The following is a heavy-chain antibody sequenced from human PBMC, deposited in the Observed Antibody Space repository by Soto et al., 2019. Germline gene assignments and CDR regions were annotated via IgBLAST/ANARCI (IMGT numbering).Heavy chain of an antibody. CDR2: IYWDDDK. CDR3: ARLTRGVYDLDRLWEKFDY. V-gene: IGHV2-5*02. J-gene: IGHJ4*02. D-gene: IGHD5-12*01. Sequence: GLDLEWLALIYWDDDKRNSPSLSGRLTITKDPSKNQVDLTMTNMDPVDTATYYCARLTRGVYDLDRLWEKFDYWGQGALVTVS.